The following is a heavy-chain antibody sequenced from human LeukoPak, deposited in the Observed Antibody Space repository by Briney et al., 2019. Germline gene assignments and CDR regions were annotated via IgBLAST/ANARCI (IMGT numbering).Heavy chain of an antibody. CDR1: GGTFSSYA. D-gene: IGHD4-17*01. V-gene: IGHV1-69*05. CDR2: IIPIFGTA. CDR3: ARNWGHDYGDYYVY. Sequence: ASVKVPCKASGGTFSSYAISWVRQAPGQGLEWMGGIIPIFGTANYAQKFQGRVTITTDESTSTAYMELSSLRSEDTAVYYCARNWGHDYGDYYVYWGQGTLVTVSS. J-gene: IGHJ4*02.